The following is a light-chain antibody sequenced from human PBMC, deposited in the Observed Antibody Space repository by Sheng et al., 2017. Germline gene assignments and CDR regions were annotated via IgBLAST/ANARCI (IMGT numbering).Light chain of an antibody. J-gene: IGLJ1*01. CDR1: SSDVGYYNY. CDR3: SSYTYSNSLV. Sequence: QSALTQPASVSGSPGQSITISCTGTSSDVGYYNYVSWYQQHPGKVPKLMIYHVTNRPSGVSNRFSGSKSGNTASLTISGLQAEDEADYYCSSYTYSNSLVFGTGTQVIVL. CDR2: HVT. V-gene: IGLV2-14*03.